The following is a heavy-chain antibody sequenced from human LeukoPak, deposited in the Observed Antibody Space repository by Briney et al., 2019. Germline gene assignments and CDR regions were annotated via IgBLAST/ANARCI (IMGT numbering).Heavy chain of an antibody. D-gene: IGHD3-3*01. CDR3: ARIYDFWSNSIYYFDY. J-gene: IGHJ4*02. Sequence: SETLSLTCNVSGDSIRGFYWGWIRQPPGKGLEWIGYIYYSGSTNYNPPLKSRVTMSVDMSKNQFSLKLSSVTAADTAVYFCARIYDFWSNSIYYFDYWGQGALVTVSS. CDR2: IYYSGST. V-gene: IGHV4-59*12. CDR1: GDSIRGFY.